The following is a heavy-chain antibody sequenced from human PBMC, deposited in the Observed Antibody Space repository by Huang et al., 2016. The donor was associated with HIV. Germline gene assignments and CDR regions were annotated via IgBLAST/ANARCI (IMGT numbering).Heavy chain of an antibody. J-gene: IGHJ6*02. CDR1: GASFGGYF. V-gene: IGHV4-34*02. D-gene: IGHD3-16*01. Sequence: QVRLQQWGEGVLKPSETLSLTCAVYGASFGGYFWSWVRQSPVKGLEWIGEIKPGVSRPYNPVCGGRGTISGDTSKNQVYPKRRAVAAADAAIYYCARIPTPSYYDRWSLSPVEEDFFYYNLDVWGQGTPVIVSS. CDR3: ARIPTPSYYDRWSLSPVEEDFFYYNLDV. CDR2: IKPGVSR.